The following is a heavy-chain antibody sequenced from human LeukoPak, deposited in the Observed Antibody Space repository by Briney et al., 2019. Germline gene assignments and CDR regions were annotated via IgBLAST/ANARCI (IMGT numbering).Heavy chain of an antibody. J-gene: IGHJ6*02. D-gene: IGHD6-13*01. CDR1: RFTFSNYG. V-gene: IGHV3-30*18. CDR3: AKEGEVAAAGLAGLDI. Sequence: GRSLRLSCTASRFTFSNYGMHWVRQALGKGLEWVAVISFDGRNIYFADSVKGRFTISRDNSKNTLYLQMNSLRAEDTAVYFCAKEGEVAAAGLAGLDIWGQGTTVTVSS. CDR2: ISFDGRNI.